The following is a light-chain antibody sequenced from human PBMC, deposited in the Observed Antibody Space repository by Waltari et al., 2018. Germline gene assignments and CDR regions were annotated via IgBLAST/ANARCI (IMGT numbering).Light chain of an antibody. CDR3: MQALQFPST. Sequence: DIVMNQFPLSLPVTPGEPASISCRSSQSLLHSNGYNYLDWYLQRPGQAPQLLIFLGAHRAAGVSDRFSGSGSGTDFTLKLSTVEAEDVGVYYCMQALQFPSTFGQGTKLEI. CDR1: QSLLHSNGYNY. CDR2: LGA. V-gene: IGKV2-28*01. J-gene: IGKJ2*02.